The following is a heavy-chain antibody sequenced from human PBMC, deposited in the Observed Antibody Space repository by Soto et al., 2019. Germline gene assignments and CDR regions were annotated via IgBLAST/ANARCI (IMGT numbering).Heavy chain of an antibody. J-gene: IGHJ4*02. CDR2: INAGNGNT. V-gene: IGHV1-3*01. CDR1: GYTFTSYA. D-gene: IGHD2-15*01. Sequence: ASVKVSCKASGYTFTSYAMHWVRQAPGQRLEWMGWINAGNGNTKYSQKFQGRVTMTRNTSIRTAYIDLSSLSSDDTAVYYCARVMLGGHSDYWGQGTLVTVSS. CDR3: ARVMLGGHSDY.